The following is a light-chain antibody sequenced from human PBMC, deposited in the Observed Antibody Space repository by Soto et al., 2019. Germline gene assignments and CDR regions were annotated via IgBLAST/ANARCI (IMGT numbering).Light chain of an antibody. V-gene: IGKV3-20*01. Sequence: IAVTLLSGTLSLSPGGRAPLSWRGSQTINKNYFAWYQQKPGQAPRPLMYSASSRATGIPDRFSGSGSGTDFTLTISRLEPEDFAVYYCQYYGRSPLTFGGGTKVDIK. CDR1: QTINKNY. J-gene: IGKJ4*01. CDR3: QYYGRSPLT. CDR2: SAS.